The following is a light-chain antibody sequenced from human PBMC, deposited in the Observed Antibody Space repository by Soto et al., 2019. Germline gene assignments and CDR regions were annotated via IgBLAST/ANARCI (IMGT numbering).Light chain of an antibody. CDR3: QQYGSSPRT. V-gene: IGKV3-20*01. CDR2: GSS. Sequence: EVVLTQSPGTLSLSPGERATLSCRASQSVGSNSLAWYQQKPGQAPRLLIYGSSSRATGIPDRFSGSGSGTDFTLPVSRLEPEDFAVYYCQQYGSSPRTFGQGTKVEIK. CDR1: QSVGSNS. J-gene: IGKJ1*01.